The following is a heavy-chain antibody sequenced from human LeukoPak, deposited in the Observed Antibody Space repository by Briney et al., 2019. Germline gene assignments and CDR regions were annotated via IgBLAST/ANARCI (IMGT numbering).Heavy chain of an antibody. V-gene: IGHV5-51*01. CDR1: GYSFTSYW. CDR2: IYPGDSDT. Sequence: GESLKISCKGSGYSFTSYWIGWVRQMPGKGLEWMGIIYPGDSDTRYSPSFQGQVTISADKSISTAYLQWSSLKASDTAMYYCVRQFTGSVSGSTAGYWGQGTLVTVSS. D-gene: IGHD1-1*01. CDR3: VRQFTGSVSGSTAGY. J-gene: IGHJ4*02.